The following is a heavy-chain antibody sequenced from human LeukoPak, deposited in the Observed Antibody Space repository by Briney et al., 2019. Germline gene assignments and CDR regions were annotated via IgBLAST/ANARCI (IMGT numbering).Heavy chain of an antibody. V-gene: IGHV3-23*01. Sequence: QPGGSLRLSCAASGFTVSSNYMSWVRQAPGKGLEWVSAISGSGGSTYYADSVKGRFTISRDNSKNTLYLQMNSLRAEDTAVYYCAKGIEMATIKNPVDYWGQGTLVTVSS. CDR2: ISGSGGST. CDR1: GFTVSSNY. CDR3: AKGIEMATIKNPVDY. J-gene: IGHJ4*02. D-gene: IGHD5-24*01.